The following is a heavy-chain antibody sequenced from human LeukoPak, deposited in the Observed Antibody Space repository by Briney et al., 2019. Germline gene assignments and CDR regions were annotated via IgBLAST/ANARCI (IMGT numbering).Heavy chain of an antibody. CDR2: ISAYNGNT. CDR1: GYTFTSCG. J-gene: IGHJ3*02. D-gene: IGHD3-22*01. Sequence: ASVKVSCKASGYTFTSCGISWVRQAPGQGLEWMGWISAYNGNTNYAQKLQGRVTMTTDTSTSTAYMELRSLRSDDTAVYYCARNYYDSSGYPDAFDIWGQGTMVTVSS. V-gene: IGHV1-18*01. CDR3: ARNYYDSSGYPDAFDI.